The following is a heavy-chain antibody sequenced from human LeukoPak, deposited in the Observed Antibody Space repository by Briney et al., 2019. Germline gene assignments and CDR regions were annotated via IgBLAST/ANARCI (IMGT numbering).Heavy chain of an antibody. CDR1: GFTFSSYW. CDR2: ISGSGGST. D-gene: IGHD3-10*01. J-gene: IGHJ4*02. V-gene: IGHV3-23*01. CDR3: AKESPLTMVRGVDY. Sequence: GGSLRLSCAASGFTFSSYWMHWVRQAPGKGLVWVSAISGSGGSTYYADSVKGRFTISRDNSKNTLYLQMNSLRAEDTAVYYCAKESPLTMVRGVDYWGQGTLVTVSS.